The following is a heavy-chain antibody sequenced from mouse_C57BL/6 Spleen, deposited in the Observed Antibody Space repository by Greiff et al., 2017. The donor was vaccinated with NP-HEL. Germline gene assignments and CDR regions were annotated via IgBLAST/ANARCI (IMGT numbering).Heavy chain of an antibody. CDR2: IDPSDSYT. D-gene: IGHD1-1*01. Sequence: QVQLQQPGAELVRPGTSVKLSCKASGYTFTSYWMHWVKQRPGQGLEWIGVIDPSDSYTNYNQKFKGKATLTVDTSSSTAYMQLSSLTSKDSTVYSCAKGDGSSYGRLSMDYWGQGTSVTVSS. J-gene: IGHJ4*01. CDR3: AKGDGSSYGRLSMDY. CDR1: GYTFTSYW. V-gene: IGHV1-59*01.